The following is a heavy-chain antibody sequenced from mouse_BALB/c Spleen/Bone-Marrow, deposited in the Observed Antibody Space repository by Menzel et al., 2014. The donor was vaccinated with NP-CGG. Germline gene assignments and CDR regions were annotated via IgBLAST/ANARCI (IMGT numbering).Heavy chain of an antibody. CDR3: TRTYDGRTWCAY. CDR1: GYTFTNYW. Sequence: QVQLQQSGAELVRPGASVKLSCKASGYTFTNYWINWVKQRPGQGLEWIGNIYPSDSYTNYNQKFKDKATLTVDKSSSTAYMQLSSPTSEDSAVYYCTRTYDGRTWCAYWGQGTLVTVSA. CDR2: IYPSDSYT. V-gene: IGHV1-69*02. D-gene: IGHD2-3*01. J-gene: IGHJ3*01.